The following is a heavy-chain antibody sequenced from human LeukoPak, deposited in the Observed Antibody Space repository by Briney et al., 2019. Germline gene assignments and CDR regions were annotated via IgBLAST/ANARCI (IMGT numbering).Heavy chain of an antibody. CDR3: ARSDGSGKNWFDP. J-gene: IGHJ5*02. CDR1: GDSVSSNIAA. Sequence: SQTLSLTCAISGDSVSSNIAAWRWLRQSPSRGLEWLGRTYYRSKLYNDYAVSVKSRITINSDTSKNHFSLQLNSVTPDDTAVYYCARSDGSGKNWFDPWGQGTLVTVSS. V-gene: IGHV6-1*01. D-gene: IGHD3-22*01. CDR2: TYYRSKLYN.